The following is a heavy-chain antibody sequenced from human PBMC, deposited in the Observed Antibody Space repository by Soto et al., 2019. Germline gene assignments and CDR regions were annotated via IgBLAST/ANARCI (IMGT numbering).Heavy chain of an antibody. CDR2: ISYDGSNK. D-gene: IGHD2-8*01. J-gene: IGHJ2*01. CDR1: GFTFSSYA. V-gene: IGHV3-30-3*01. CDR3: ARDPRPLLIDWYFDL. Sequence: QVQLVESGGGVVQPGRSLRLSCAASGFTFSSYAMHWVRQAPGKGLEWVAVISYDGSNKYYADSVKGRFTISRDNSKNTLYLQMNSLRAEDTAVYYCARDPRPLLIDWYFDLWGRGPLVTVSS.